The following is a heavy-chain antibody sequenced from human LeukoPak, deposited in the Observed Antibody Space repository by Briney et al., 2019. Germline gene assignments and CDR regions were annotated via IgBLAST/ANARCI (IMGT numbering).Heavy chain of an antibody. Sequence: GASVKVSCKASGYTFTSYGISWVRQAPGQGLEWMGWISAYNGNTNYAQKLQGRVTMTTDTSTSTAYMELRSLRSDDTAVYYWARDGGDYYDSSGYYDYWGQGTLVTVSS. CDR2: ISAYNGNT. J-gene: IGHJ4*02. CDR3: ARDGGDYYDSSGYYDY. CDR1: GYTFTSYG. V-gene: IGHV1-18*01. D-gene: IGHD3-22*01.